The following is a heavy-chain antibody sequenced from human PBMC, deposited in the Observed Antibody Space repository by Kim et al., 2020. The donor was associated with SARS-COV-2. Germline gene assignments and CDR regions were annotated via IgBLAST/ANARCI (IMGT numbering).Heavy chain of an antibody. D-gene: IGHD5-18*01. J-gene: IGHJ4*02. Sequence: SYLESVKGRFSVSRDNAKNSLYLQMNSLRVEDTAVYYCAVYTGLFKGFAYWGQGTLVTVSS. CDR3: AVYTGLFKGFAY. V-gene: IGHV3-7*01.